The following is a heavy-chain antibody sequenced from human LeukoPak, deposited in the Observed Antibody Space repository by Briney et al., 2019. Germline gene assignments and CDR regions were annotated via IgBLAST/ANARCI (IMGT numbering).Heavy chain of an antibody. Sequence: ASVKVSCKASGYTFTGYYMHWVRQAPGQGLEWMGWINPNSGGTNYAQKFQGRVTMTRDTSISTAYMELSRLRSEDTAVYYCARGQYYYYYYGMDVWGKGTTVTVSS. J-gene: IGHJ6*04. CDR3: ARGQYYYYYYGMDV. V-gene: IGHV1-2*02. CDR1: GYTFTGYY. CDR2: INPNSGGT.